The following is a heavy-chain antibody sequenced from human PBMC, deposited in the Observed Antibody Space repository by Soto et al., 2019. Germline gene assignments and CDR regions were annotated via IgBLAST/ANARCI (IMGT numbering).Heavy chain of an antibody. D-gene: IGHD3-10*01. J-gene: IGHJ6*02. V-gene: IGHV4-59*08. CDR1: GGSITSYY. CDR2: IYYTGGT. Sequence: QVQLQESGPGLVKPSETLSLTCTVSGGSITSYYWSWIRQPPGKGLEWLGYIYYTGGTNYNPSLKSRVTISLDTSKNQFSLKLSSVTAADTAVYYCARHVYGSGFYYGMAVWGQGTTVTVSS. CDR3: ARHVYGSGFYYGMAV.